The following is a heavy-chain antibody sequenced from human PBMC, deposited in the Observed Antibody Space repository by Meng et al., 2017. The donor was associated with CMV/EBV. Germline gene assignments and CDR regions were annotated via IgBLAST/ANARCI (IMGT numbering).Heavy chain of an antibody. J-gene: IGHJ4*02. CDR2: IYPGDFDT. V-gene: IGHV5-51*01. CDR3: ARRDGIGTTAYFDY. D-gene: IGHD1-7*01. Sequence: GGSLRLSCKGSGYSFTSYWIGWVRQMPGKGLEWMGIIYPGDFDTRYSPSFQGQVTISADKSISTAYLQWSSLKASDTAMYYCARRDGIGTTAYFDYWGQGTLVTVSS. CDR1: GYSFTSYW.